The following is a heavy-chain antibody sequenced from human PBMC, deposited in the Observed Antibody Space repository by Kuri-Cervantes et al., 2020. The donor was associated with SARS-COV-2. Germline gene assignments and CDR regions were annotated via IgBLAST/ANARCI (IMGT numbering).Heavy chain of an antibody. J-gene: IGHJ3*02. Sequence: GGSLRLSCAASGFTFSSYAMHWVHQAPGKGLEWVAVISYDGSNKYYADSVKGRFTISRDNSKNTLYLQMNSLRAEDTAVYYCARPQGYCSGGSCPDAFDIWGQGTMVTVSS. V-gene: IGHV3-30-3*01. CDR3: ARPQGYCSGGSCPDAFDI. D-gene: IGHD2-15*01. CDR1: GFTFSSYA. CDR2: ISYDGSNK.